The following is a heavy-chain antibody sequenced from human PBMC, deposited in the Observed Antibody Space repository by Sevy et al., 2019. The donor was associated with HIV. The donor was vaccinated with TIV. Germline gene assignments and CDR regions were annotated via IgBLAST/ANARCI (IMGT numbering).Heavy chain of an antibody. CDR3: ARGGGNGWYYFDY. CDR2: IIPVLGTT. V-gene: IGHV1-69*13. Sequence: ASVKVSCKASGGIFRTYGISWVRQAPGQELEWMGGIIPVLGTTNYAQKFQGRVTITGDESTKTVYMELNSLRSEDTAVYYCARGGGNGWYYFDYWGQETLVTVSS. D-gene: IGHD6-19*01. CDR1: GGIFRTYG. J-gene: IGHJ4*02.